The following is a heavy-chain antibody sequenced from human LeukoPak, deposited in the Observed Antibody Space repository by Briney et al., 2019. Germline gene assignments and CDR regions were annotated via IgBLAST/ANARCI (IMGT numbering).Heavy chain of an antibody. V-gene: IGHV1-18*01. CDR2: ISAYNGNT. CDR3: ASLDGSGSYYNLYRPNYYYYGMDV. J-gene: IGHJ6*02. D-gene: IGHD3-10*01. Sequence: GASVKVSCKASGYTFTSYGISWVRQAPGQGLEWMGWISAYNGNTNYAQKFQGRVTITADKSTSTAYMELSSLRSEDTAVYYCASLDGSGSYYNLYRPNYYYYGMDVWGQGTTVTVSS. CDR1: GYTFTSYG.